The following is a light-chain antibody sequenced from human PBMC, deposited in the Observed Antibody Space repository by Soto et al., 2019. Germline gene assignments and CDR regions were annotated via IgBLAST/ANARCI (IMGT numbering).Light chain of an antibody. CDR1: SPNIGGNY. CDR2: DNS. Sequence: QSILTQPPSVSAAPGQTIPISCSGSSPNIGGNYVSWYQQLPRTAPKLLIYDNSKRFSGIPDRFSGSKSGTLATLGITGLQTDDDGSYYSGTWDISLDTVVFGGGTELTVL. V-gene: IGLV1-51*01. CDR3: GTWDISLDTVV. J-gene: IGLJ2*01.